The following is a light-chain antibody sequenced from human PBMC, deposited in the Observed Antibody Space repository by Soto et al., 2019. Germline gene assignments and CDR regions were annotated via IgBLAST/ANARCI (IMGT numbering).Light chain of an antibody. Sequence: DIQLTQSPSSLSASVGDTVTISCRTNQSVSNYMNWYQQKPGPAPKPLIYYVSSLQSGFSSRFSGRGSATDFTLTISSLQTEDFAPYYCPQSYYLPRTVGQGTRLDIK. CDR2: YVS. CDR1: QSVSNY. J-gene: IGKJ2*01. V-gene: IGKV1-39*01. CDR3: PQSYYLPRT.